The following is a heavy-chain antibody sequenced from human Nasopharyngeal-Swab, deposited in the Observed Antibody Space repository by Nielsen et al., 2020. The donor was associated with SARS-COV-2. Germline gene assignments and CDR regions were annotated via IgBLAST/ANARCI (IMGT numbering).Heavy chain of an antibody. CDR1: GFTFNQYY. D-gene: IGHD6-13*01. Sequence: ASVKVSCKVSGFTFNQYYMHWVRQAPGQGLEWMGVITPSGGATNYARKFQGRVTMTRDPSTSTVYLDLSSLKSEDTAVYFCAREPGGIVAPGRHFDPWGQGTLVTVSS. V-gene: IGHV1-46*02. CDR3: AREPGGIVAPGRHFDP. J-gene: IGHJ5*02. CDR2: ITPSGGAT.